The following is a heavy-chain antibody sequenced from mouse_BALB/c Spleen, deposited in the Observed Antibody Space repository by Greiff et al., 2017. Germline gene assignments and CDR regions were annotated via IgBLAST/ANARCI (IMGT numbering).Heavy chain of an antibody. CDR3: ARDGTTATRAMDY. CDR1: GYTFTSYW. D-gene: IGHD1-2*01. CDR2: IDPSDSET. J-gene: IGHJ4*01. V-gene: IGHV1-69*02. Sequence: QVQLQQPGAELVKPGAPVKLSCKASGYTFTSYWMNWVKQRPGRGLEWIGRIDPSDSETHYNQKFKDKATLTVDKSSSTAYIQLSSLTSEDSAVYYCARDGTTATRAMDYWGQGTSVTVSS.